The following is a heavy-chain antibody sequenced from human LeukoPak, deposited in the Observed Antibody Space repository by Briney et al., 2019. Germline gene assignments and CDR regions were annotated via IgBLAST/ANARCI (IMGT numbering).Heavy chain of an antibody. CDR1: GFTFSSYG. CDR2: ISYDGSNK. J-gene: IGHJ2*01. CDR3: ARVLEGSSGQHWYFDL. Sequence: GRSLRLSCAASGFTFSSYGMHWVRQAPGKGLEWVAVISYDGSNKYYADSVKGRFTISRDNSKNTLYLQMNSLRAEDTAVYYCARVLEGSSGQHWYFDLWGRGTLVTVSS. V-gene: IGHV3-30*03. D-gene: IGHD6-19*01.